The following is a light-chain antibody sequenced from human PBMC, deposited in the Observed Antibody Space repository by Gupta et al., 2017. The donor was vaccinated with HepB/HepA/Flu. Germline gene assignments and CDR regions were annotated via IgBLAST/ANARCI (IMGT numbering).Light chain of an antibody. CDR1: SPNNGAGYD. CDR2: RNN. J-gene: IGLJ2*01. V-gene: IGLV1-40*01. Sequence: QSVLTPPPSVSGAPGQRVTISCTGSSPNNGAGYDVHWYQQFPGIDPKLLIYRNNNRPSGGPDRFSGSESGTTASLTITGLQAEDEADYYCQSYDNSRSGPGLFGGGTKVTVL. CDR3: QSYDNSRSGPGL.